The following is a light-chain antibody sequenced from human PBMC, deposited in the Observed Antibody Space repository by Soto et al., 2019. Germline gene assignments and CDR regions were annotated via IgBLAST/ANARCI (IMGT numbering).Light chain of an antibody. V-gene: IGKV3-20*01. J-gene: IGKJ1*01. CDR3: QQYGSSPWT. CDR2: GAS. CDR1: QSVSSSY. Sequence: IVLTQSPGTLSLSPGGRATLSCRASQSVSSSYLAWYQQKPGQAPRLLIYGASSRATGIPDRFSGSGSGTDFTLTISRLEPEDFAVYYCQQYGSSPWTFGQGTKVDIK.